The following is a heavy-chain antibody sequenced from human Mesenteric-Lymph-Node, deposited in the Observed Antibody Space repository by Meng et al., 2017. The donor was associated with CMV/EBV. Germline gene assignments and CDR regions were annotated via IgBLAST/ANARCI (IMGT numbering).Heavy chain of an antibody. CDR3: ARGYGRSWLGDYFDY. V-gene: IGHV1-69*05. D-gene: IGHD6-13*01. Sequence: SVKVSCKASGGTFSSYAISWVRQAPGQGLEWMGGIIPMFDTTNYAQKFQGRVTITTDESTSTAYMELSSLKSEDTAVYYCARGYGRSWLGDYFDYWGQGTLVTVSS. CDR1: GGTFSSYA. J-gene: IGHJ4*02. CDR2: IIPMFDTT.